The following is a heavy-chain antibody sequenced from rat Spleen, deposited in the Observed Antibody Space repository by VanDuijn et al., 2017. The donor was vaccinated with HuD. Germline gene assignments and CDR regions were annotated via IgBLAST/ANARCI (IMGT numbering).Heavy chain of an antibody. V-gene: IGHV5-19*01. Sequence: EVQLVESGGGLVQPGRSLKLSCAASGFTFSNYGMHWIRQAPTKGLEWVASISYDGGNTYYRDSVKGRFTISRDNAKSTLYLQMDSLRSEDTATYYCATRKANWFPYWGQGTLVTVSS. CDR1: GFTFSNYG. CDR2: ISYDGGNT. J-gene: IGHJ3*01. CDR3: ATRKANWFPY.